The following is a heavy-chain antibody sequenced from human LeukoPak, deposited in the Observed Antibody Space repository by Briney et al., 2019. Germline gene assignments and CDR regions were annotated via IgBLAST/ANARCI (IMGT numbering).Heavy chain of an antibody. V-gene: IGHV3-23*01. J-gene: IGHJ6*02. D-gene: IGHD3-16*01. CDR2: ISGSGGST. Sequence: RTGGSLRLSCAASGFTFSSYAMSWVRQAPGKGLEWVSGISGSGGSTYYADSVKGRFTLSRDNSKNTLYLQMNSLRAEDTAVYYCAKWAGAWGNYYYGMDVWGQGTTVTVSS. CDR3: AKWAGAWGNYYYGMDV. CDR1: GFTFSSYA.